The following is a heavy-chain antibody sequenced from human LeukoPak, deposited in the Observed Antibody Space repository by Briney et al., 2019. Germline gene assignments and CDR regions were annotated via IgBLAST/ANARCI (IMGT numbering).Heavy chain of an antibody. D-gene: IGHD2-2*01. V-gene: IGHV4-34*01. Sequence: SETLSLTCAVYGGSFSGYYWSWIRQPPGKGLEWIGEINHSGSTNYNPSLKSRVTISVDTSKNQFSLKLSSVTAAETAVYYCARGDLGGYCSSTSCPAFGYWGQGTLVTVSS. J-gene: IGHJ4*02. CDR3: ARGDLGGYCSSTSCPAFGY. CDR1: GGSFSGYY. CDR2: INHSGST.